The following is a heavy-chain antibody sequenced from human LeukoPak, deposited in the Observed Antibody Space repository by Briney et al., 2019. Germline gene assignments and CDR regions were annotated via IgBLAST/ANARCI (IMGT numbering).Heavy chain of an antibody. V-gene: IGHV4-39*07. CDR3: AKSGVLMGVMSIAARPRVRSYMDV. CDR2: MFYSGHT. D-gene: IGHD6-6*01. Sequence: SETLSLTCTVSGASVSSHNYYWGWIRQPPGKGLEWIGSMFYSGHTHQSLSLKSRVTISVDTSKNQFSLKLSSVTAADTAVYYCAKSGVLMGVMSIAARPRVRSYMDVWGKGTTVTVSS. J-gene: IGHJ6*03. CDR1: GASVSSHNYY.